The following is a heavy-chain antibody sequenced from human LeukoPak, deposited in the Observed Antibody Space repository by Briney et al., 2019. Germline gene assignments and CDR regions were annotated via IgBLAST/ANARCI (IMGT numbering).Heavy chain of an antibody. J-gene: IGHJ4*02. CDR1: GGSISSGSYF. Sequence: PSETLSLTCTVSGGSISSGSYFWSWIRQPAGKGLEWIGRMYIGGSTNYNPSLKSRASISVDTSKNQFSRKMSPVTAAVTAVYYCARTYCSSWSAWHYWGQGTLVTVSS. V-gene: IGHV4-61*02. CDR2: MYIGGST. CDR3: ARTYCSSWSAWHY. D-gene: IGHD6-13*01.